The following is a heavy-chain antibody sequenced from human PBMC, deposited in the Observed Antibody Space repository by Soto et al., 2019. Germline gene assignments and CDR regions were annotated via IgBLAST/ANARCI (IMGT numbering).Heavy chain of an antibody. Sequence: SETLSLTCTVSGGSVSSVSYYWSWIRQPPGKGLEWIGYIYYSGSTNYNPSLKSRVTISVGTSKNQFSLKLSSVTAADTAVYYCARRMALYSSGWHFDYWGQGTLVTVSS. CDR3: ARRMALYSSGWHFDY. D-gene: IGHD6-19*01. V-gene: IGHV4-61*01. J-gene: IGHJ4*02. CDR1: GGSVSSVSYY. CDR2: IYYSGST.